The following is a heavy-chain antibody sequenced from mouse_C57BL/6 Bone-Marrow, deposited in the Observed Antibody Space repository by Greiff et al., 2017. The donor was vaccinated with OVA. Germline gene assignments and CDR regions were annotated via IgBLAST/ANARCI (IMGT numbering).Heavy chain of an antibody. CDR1: GFTFSSYG. J-gene: IGHJ3*01. Sequence: EVNLVESGGDLVKPGGSLKLSCAASGFTFSSYGMSWVRQTPDKRLEWVATISSGGSYTYYPDSVKGRFTISRDNAKNTLYLQMSSLKSEDTAMYYCARHSSGSLFAYWGQGTLVTVSA. CDR3: ARHSSGSLFAY. D-gene: IGHD3-2*02. V-gene: IGHV5-6*01. CDR2: ISSGGSYT.